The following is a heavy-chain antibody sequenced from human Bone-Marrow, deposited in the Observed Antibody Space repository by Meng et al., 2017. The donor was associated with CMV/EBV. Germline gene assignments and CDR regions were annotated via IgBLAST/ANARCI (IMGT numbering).Heavy chain of an antibody. CDR1: GFTVSSNY. CDR2: IYSGGST. D-gene: IGHD6-13*01. J-gene: IGHJ6*02. Sequence: GESLKISCAASGFTVSSNYMSWVRQAPGKGLEWVSVIYSGGSTYYADSVKGRFTISRDNSKNTLYLQMNSLRAEDTAVYYCARDSRAADHYYYGMDVWGQGTTVTVSS. V-gene: IGHV3-66*02. CDR3: ARDSRAADHYYYGMDV.